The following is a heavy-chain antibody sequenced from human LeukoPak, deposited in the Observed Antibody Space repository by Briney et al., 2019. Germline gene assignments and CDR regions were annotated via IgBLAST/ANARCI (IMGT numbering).Heavy chain of an antibody. CDR2: INHSGST. J-gene: IGHJ6*03. Sequence: PSETLSLTCAVYGGSFSGYYWSWIRQPPGKGLEWIGEINHSGSTNYNPSLRSRVTISVDTSKNQFSLKLTSVTAADTAVYFCARETSQKGAHYMDVWGKGTTVTVSS. CDR1: GGSFSGYY. D-gene: IGHD3-16*01. V-gene: IGHV4-34*01. CDR3: ARETSQKGAHYMDV.